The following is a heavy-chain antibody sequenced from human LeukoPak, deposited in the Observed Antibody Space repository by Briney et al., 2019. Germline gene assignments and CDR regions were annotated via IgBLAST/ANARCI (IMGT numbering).Heavy chain of an antibody. Sequence: SETLSLTCTASGGSISSYYWSWIRQPPGKGLEWIGYIYTSGSTNYNPSLKSRVTISVDTSKNQFSLKLSSVTAADTAVYYCARRRCGSCPFDYWGQGTLVTVSS. D-gene: IGHD1-26*01. V-gene: IGHV4-4*09. CDR1: GGSISSYY. J-gene: IGHJ4*02. CDR3: ARRRCGSCPFDY. CDR2: IYTSGST.